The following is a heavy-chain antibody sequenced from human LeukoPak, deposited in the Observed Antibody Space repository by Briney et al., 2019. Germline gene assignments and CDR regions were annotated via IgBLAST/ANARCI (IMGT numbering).Heavy chain of an antibody. J-gene: IGHJ4*02. CDR2: ISTSSRYI. D-gene: IGHD1-26*01. Sequence: GGSLRLSCAASAFTFGSYSLNWVRQAPGKGLEWASSISTSSRYIYYSDSVKGRFTISRDNAKNSLYLQMNSLRAEDTAVYYRAKARSEWELPSPFDYWGQGTLVTVSS. CDR1: AFTFGSYS. CDR3: AKARSEWELPSPFDY. V-gene: IGHV3-21*01.